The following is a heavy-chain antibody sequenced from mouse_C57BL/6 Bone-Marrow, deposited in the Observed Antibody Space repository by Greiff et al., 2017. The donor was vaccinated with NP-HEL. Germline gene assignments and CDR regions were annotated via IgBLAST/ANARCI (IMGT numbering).Heavy chain of an antibody. D-gene: IGHD1-1*01. J-gene: IGHJ2*01. V-gene: IGHV1-64*01. Sequence: QVQLQQPGAELVKPGASVKLSCKASGYTFTSYWMHWVKQRPGQGLEWIGMIHPNSGSTNYNEKFKSKATLTVDKSSSTAYMQLSSLTSEDSAVDYCARGGINYYGSSSPYWGQGTTLTVSS. CDR2: IHPNSGST. CDR3: ARGGINYYGSSSPY. CDR1: GYTFTSYW.